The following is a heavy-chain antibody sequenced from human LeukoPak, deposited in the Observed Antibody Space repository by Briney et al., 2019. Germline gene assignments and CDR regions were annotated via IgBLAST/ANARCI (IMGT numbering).Heavy chain of an antibody. D-gene: IGHD4-17*01. CDR2: ISGSGGST. V-gene: IGHV3-23*01. CDR1: GFTFSSYA. CDR3: AKDLDGDYARYFDL. J-gene: IGHJ2*01. Sequence: AGGSLRLSCAASGFTFSSYAMSGVRQAPGRGLEWVSTISGSGGSTYYADSVKGRFTISRDNSKNTLYLQINSLRAEDTAVYYCAKDLDGDYARYFDLWGRGTLVTVSS.